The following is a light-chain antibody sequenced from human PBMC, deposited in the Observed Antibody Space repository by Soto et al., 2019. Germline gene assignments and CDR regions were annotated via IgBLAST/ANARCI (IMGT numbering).Light chain of an antibody. CDR2: GAS. Sequence: EIVFTQSPGTLSLSPGERATLSCRASQRVSSSYLAWYQQKTGQAPRLLIYGASSKATGIPDRFSGSGSGTDFTLTISRLEPEDFAVYYCQQYGSSPYTFGGGTKVDIK. CDR3: QQYGSSPYT. J-gene: IGKJ4*02. CDR1: QRVSSSY. V-gene: IGKV3-20*01.